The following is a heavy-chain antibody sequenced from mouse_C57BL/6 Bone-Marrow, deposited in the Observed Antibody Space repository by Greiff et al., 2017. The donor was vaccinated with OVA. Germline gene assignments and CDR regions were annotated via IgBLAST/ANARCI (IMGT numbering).Heavy chain of an antibody. CDR1: GFTFSSYA. V-gene: IGHV5-9-1*02. CDR3: TRDYGSQFAY. D-gene: IGHD1-1*01. Sequence: EVKLVESGEGLVKPGGSLKLSCAASGFTFSSYAMSWVRQTPEKRLEWVAYISSGGDYIYYADTVKGRFTISRDNARNTLYLQMSSLKSEDTAMYYCTRDYGSQFAYWGQGTLVTVSA. CDR2: ISSGGDYI. J-gene: IGHJ3*01.